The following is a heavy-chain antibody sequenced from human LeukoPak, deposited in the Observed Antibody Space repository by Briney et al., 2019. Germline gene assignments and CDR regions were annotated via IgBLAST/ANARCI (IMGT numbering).Heavy chain of an antibody. D-gene: IGHD3-10*02. CDR1: GVTFSNDW. CDR2: ISSDGTTT. Sequence: GGSLRLSCAVSGVTFSNDWMHWVRRAPGKGLVWVSRISSDGTTTNYADSVKGRFTISRDNAKNTLYLQMDSLRAEDTAVYYCAGRCSFDYWGQGTLVTVSS. CDR3: AGRCSFDY. J-gene: IGHJ4*02. V-gene: IGHV3-74*01.